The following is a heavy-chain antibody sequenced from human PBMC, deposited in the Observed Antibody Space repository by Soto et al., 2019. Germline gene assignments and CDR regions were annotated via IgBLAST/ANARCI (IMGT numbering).Heavy chain of an antibody. CDR3: AKVSKYRTIDY. V-gene: IGHV3-7*03. Sequence: PGGSLRLSCAASGFTFNNYWMSWVRQAPGKGLEWVANIKQDGSEKNYVDSVKGRFTISRDNSKNTLYLQMNSLRAEDTAVYYCAKVSKYRTIDYWGQGTLVTVSS. CDR1: GFTFNNYW. D-gene: IGHD1-1*01. J-gene: IGHJ4*02. CDR2: IKQDGSEK.